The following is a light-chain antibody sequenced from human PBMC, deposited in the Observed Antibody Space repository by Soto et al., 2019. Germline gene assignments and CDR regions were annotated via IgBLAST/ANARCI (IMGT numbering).Light chain of an antibody. Sequence: QSVLTQPPSVSAAPGQTVTISCSGGTSNIGHNYVSWYQQLPGTAPTLLIYGNDKRPSGIPDRFSGSKSGTSVTLAITGLQTGDEADYYCATWDTNLSAVFGGGTKVTVL. CDR2: GND. J-gene: IGLJ3*02. CDR3: ATWDTNLSAV. V-gene: IGLV1-51*01. CDR1: TSNIGHNY.